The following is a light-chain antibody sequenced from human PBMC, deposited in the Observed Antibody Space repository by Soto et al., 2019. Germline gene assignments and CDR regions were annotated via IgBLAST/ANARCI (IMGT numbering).Light chain of an antibody. CDR1: QSLRFTNGYDY. Sequence: VMTQSPLSLLVSPGEPASISCRSSQSLRFTNGYDYLDWYLQKPGQSPQLLIYMVSKRASGVPDRFSGSGSGTDLTLKISRVEAEDVGFYYCMQALQAPGTFSQGTKLEIK. CDR3: MQALQAPGT. J-gene: IGKJ2*02. CDR2: MVS. V-gene: IGKV2-28*01.